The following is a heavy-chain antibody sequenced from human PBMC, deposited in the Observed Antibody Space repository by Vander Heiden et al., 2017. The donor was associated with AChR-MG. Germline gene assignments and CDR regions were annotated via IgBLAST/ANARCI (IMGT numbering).Heavy chain of an antibody. CDR3: ARAGDYYDSIGYYYLDAFDI. CDR1: GGSFSGYY. CDR2: INHSGSN. D-gene: IGHD3-22*01. V-gene: IGHV4-34*01. J-gene: IGHJ3*02. Sequence: QVQLQQWGAGLLKPSETLSLTCAVYGGSFSGYYWGWVRQPQGKGLEGIGLINHSGSNNYNPSIKSRVTIAVDTSKNQFSLKRSSVTAAETAVYYCARAGDYYDSIGYYYLDAFDIWGEGTMVAVSS.